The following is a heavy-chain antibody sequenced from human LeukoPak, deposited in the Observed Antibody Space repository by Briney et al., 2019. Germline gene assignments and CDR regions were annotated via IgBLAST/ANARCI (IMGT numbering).Heavy chain of an antibody. CDR2: ISSAGSHI. CDR3: ARDRDYSGYELDY. CDR1: GFSFSSYN. V-gene: IGHV3-21*01. J-gene: IGHJ4*02. D-gene: IGHD5-12*01. Sequence: GGSLRLSCAASGFSFSSYNMNWVRQAPGKGPEWVSSISSAGSHIYYADSVRGRFTLSRDNARNSLYLQMNSLRAEDTAVYYCARDRDYSGYELDYWGQGTLVTVSS.